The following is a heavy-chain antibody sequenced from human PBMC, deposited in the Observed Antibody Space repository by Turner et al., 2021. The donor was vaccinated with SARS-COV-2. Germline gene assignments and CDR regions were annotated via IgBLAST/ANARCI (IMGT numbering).Heavy chain of an antibody. V-gene: IGHV4-39*01. Sequence: HLPLPASGPGLVKPSAGLSPACTVSSGSISSSTSYWGWIRQPTGKGLEWIGNIYYSESTYYNPSLKSRVTISVDTSKTQFSLKLSSVTAADTAVYYCARRMDTAMDYYGMDVWGQGTTVTVSS. CDR2: IYYSEST. D-gene: IGHD5-18*01. CDR3: ARRMDTAMDYYGMDV. CDR1: SGSISSSTSY. J-gene: IGHJ6*02.